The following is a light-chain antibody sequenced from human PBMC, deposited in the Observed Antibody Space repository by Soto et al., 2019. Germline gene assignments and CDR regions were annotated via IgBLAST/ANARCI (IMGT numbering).Light chain of an antibody. J-gene: IGKJ2*01. CDR2: DAS. CDR3: QQYNSHVT. Sequence: DIQMTQSPSTLSASVGDRVTITCRASQSISSWLAWYQRKPGKAPKLLIYDASSLESGVPSGFSGSGSGTEFTLTISSLQPDDFATYSCQQYNSHVTFGQGTKLESK. CDR1: QSISSW. V-gene: IGKV1-5*01.